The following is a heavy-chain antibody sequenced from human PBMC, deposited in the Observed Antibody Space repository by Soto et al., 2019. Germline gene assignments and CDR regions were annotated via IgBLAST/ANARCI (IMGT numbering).Heavy chain of an antibody. D-gene: IGHD3-3*01. J-gene: IGHJ4*02. Sequence: GGSLRLSCAASGFTFSSYGMHWVRQAPGKGLEWVAVISYDGSNKYYADSVKGRFTISRDNSKNTLYLQMNSLRAEDTAVYYCAXSGGRYDFWSGYYLEDYWGQGTLVTVSS. V-gene: IGHV3-30*03. CDR2: ISYDGSNK. CDR1: GFTFSSYG. CDR3: AXSGGRYDFWSGYYLEDY.